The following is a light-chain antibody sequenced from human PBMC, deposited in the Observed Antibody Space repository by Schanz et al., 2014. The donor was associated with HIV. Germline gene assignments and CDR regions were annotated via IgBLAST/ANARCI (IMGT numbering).Light chain of an antibody. V-gene: IGKV3-20*01. CDR3: QHYSTSPIT. CDR1: QSVSGF. Sequence: EIVLTQSPGTLSLSPGERATLSCRASQSVSGFLAWYQQKPRQAPRLLIYGASSRATGIPDRFSGSGSGTVFTLTISRLEPEDFAVFYCQHYSTSPITFGQGTRLEIK. J-gene: IGKJ5*01. CDR2: GAS.